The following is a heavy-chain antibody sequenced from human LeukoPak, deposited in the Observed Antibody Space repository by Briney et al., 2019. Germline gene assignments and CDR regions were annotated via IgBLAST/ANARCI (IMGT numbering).Heavy chain of an antibody. Sequence: PSETLSLTCTVSGGSISSSSYYWGWIRQPPGKGLEWIGSIYYSGSTYYNPSLKSRVTISVDTSKNQFSLKLSSVTAADTAVYYCASTSYYDFWSGYYQFDYWGQGTPVTVSS. V-gene: IGHV4-39*01. CDR1: GGSISSSSYY. J-gene: IGHJ4*02. CDR3: ASTSYYDFWSGYYQFDY. CDR2: IYYSGST. D-gene: IGHD3-3*01.